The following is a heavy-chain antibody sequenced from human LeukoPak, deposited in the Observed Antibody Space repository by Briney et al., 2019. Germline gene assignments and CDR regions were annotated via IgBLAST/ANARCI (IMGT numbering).Heavy chain of an antibody. CDR3: ARGPYGSGSYGRRGWVYYMDV. CDR1: GFTFSSYE. V-gene: IGHV3-48*03. Sequence: GGSLTLSCAAYGFTFSSYEMKWVSPAPGRGLEWVLYISSSGSNIFHAHSGKGRFTISRDNAKISLYLQMNSLRAEDTAVYYCARGPYGSGSYGRRGWVYYMDVWGKGTTVTISS. D-gene: IGHD3-10*01. J-gene: IGHJ6*03. CDR2: ISSSGSNI.